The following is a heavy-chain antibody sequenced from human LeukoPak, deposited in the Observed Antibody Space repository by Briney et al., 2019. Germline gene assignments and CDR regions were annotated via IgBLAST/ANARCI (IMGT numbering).Heavy chain of an antibody. CDR3: ARGEQLTFGGVID. D-gene: IGHD3-16*02. J-gene: IGHJ4*02. CDR1: GFTFSNYP. CDR2: VSDDGNNI. V-gene: IGHV3-30*04. Sequence: GGSLRLSCAASGFTFSNYPMHWVRQAPGKGLEWVAVVSDDGNNIYYADSVKGRFTISRDNSKNTLYLQTNSLRAEDTAVYYCARGEQLTFGGVIDWGQGTLVTVSS.